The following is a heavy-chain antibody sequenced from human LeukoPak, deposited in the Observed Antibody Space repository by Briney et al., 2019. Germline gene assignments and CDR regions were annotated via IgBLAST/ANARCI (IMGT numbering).Heavy chain of an antibody. J-gene: IGHJ5*02. CDR2: ISAYNGNT. D-gene: IGHD3-10*01. V-gene: IGHV1-18*01. CDR1: GYTFTTYG. Sequence: GASVKVSCKASGYTFTTYGISWVRQAPGQGLEWMGWISAYNGNTNYAQKLQGRVTMTTDTSKSTAYMELGSLRSDDTAVYYCARSPGEYPHWFDPWGQGTLVTVSS. CDR3: ARSPGEYPHWFDP.